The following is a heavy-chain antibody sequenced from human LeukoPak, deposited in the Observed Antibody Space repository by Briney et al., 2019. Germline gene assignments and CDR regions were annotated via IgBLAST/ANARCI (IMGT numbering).Heavy chain of an antibody. CDR2: INPNSGGT. V-gene: IGHV1-2*02. CDR1: GYTFTGYY. CDR3: ARVTGGSYYRGRFDY. D-gene: IGHD1-26*01. Sequence: GASVKVSCKASGYTFTGYYMHWLRQAPGQGLERMGWINPNSGGTNYAQKFQGRVTMTRDTSISTAYMELSRLRSDDTAVYYCARVTGGSYYRGRFDYWGQGTLVTVSS. J-gene: IGHJ4*02.